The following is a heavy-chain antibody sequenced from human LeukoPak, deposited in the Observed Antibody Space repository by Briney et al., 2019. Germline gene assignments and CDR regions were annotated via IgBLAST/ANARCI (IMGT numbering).Heavy chain of an antibody. J-gene: IGHJ4*02. CDR2: ISAYNGNT. D-gene: IGHD5-18*01. V-gene: IGHV1-18*01. Sequence: ASAKVSCKASGYTFTSYGISWVRQAPGQGLEWMGWISAYNGNTNYAQKLQGRVTMTTDTSTSTAYMELRSLRSDDTAVYYCARGRHWDTAMVTVDYWGQGTLVTVSS. CDR1: GYTFTSYG. CDR3: ARGRHWDTAMVTVDY.